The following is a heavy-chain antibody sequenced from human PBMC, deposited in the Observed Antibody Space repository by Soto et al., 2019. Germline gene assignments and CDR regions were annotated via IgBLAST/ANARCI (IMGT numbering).Heavy chain of an antibody. CDR2: IGGTGNT. J-gene: IGHJ6*03. CDR1: GFTFTTSA. D-gene: IGHD4-17*01. CDR3: ANMRTWYGGPTKWYYMDV. V-gene: IGHV3-23*01. Sequence: EVQLLESGGGLIQPGGSLRLSCAASGFTFTTSAMSWVRQAPGKGLEWVSTIGGTGNTYYAGSVKGRFTISRDTSKSTLYLQMNGLRAEDTAVYYCANMRTWYGGPTKWYYMDVWGKGTAVTVSS.